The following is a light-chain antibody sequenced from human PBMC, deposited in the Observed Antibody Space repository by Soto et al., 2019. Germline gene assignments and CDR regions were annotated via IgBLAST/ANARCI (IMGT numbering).Light chain of an antibody. CDR1: SSDVGGYDY. CDR3: SSYAGSSTYV. CDR2: EVS. Sequence: QSALTQPPSASGSPGQSVTISCTGTSSDVGGYDYVSWYQQHPGKAPKLMIYEVSKRPSGVPDRFSGSKFGNTASLTVSGLQAEDEADYYCSSYAGSSTYVFGTGTKLTAL. V-gene: IGLV2-8*01. J-gene: IGLJ1*01.